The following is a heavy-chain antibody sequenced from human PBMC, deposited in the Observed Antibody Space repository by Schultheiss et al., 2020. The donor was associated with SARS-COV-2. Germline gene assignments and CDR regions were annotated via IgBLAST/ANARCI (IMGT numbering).Heavy chain of an antibody. V-gene: IGHV4-59*08. CDR3: ARHGGIAAAEPFDY. J-gene: IGHJ4*02. D-gene: IGHD6-13*01. CDR1: GGSISGYY. CDR2: IYYSGST. Sequence: SQTLSLTCTVSGGSISGYYWSWIRQPPGKGLEYIGYIYYSGSTNYNPSLKSRVTVSVDTSKNQFSLKLSSVTAADTAVYYCARHGGIAAAEPFDYWGQGTLVTVSS.